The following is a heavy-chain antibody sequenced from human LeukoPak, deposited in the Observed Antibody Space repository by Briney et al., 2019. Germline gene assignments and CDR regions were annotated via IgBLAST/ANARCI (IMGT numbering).Heavy chain of an antibody. Sequence: PGGSLRLSCAASGFXFSSYDIHWVRQATGKGLEWVSGIDTGGGTYYPGSVKGRFTISRENAKNSLYLQMTNLRAGDTAMYYCARGMGSGTSSVFDFWGQGTLVTVSS. CDR2: IDTGGGT. CDR3: ARGMGSGTSSVFDF. CDR1: GFXFSSYD. V-gene: IGHV3-13*04. D-gene: IGHD3-10*01. J-gene: IGHJ4*02.